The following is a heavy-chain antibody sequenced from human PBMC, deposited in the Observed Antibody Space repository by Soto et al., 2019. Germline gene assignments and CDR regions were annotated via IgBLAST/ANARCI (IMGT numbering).Heavy chain of an antibody. V-gene: IGHV1-69*13. CDR3: ARDRNGTFDP. J-gene: IGHJ5*02. CDR1: GGTFSSYA. Sequence: GASVKVSCKASGGTFSSYAISWVRQAPGQGLEWMGGIIPIFGTANYAQKFQGRVTITADESTSTAYMELSSLRSEDTAVYYCARDRNGTFDPWGQGTLVTVSS. D-gene: IGHD1-26*01. CDR2: IIPIFGTA.